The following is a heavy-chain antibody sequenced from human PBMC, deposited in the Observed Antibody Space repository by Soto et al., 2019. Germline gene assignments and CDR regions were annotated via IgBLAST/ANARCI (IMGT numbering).Heavy chain of an antibody. D-gene: IGHD4-4*01. Sequence: EVQLVESGGVVVQPGGSLRLSCAASGFTFDDYTMHWVRQAPGKGLEWVSLISWDGGSTYYADSVKGRFTISRDNSKNSLYLQMNSLRTEDTALYYCAKDARDGYNNYYFDYWGQGTLVTVSS. CDR2: ISWDGGST. J-gene: IGHJ4*02. CDR3: AKDARDGYNNYYFDY. V-gene: IGHV3-43*01. CDR1: GFTFDDYT.